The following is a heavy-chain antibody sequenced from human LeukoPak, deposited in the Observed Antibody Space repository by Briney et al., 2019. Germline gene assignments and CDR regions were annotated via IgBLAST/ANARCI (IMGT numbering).Heavy chain of an antibody. CDR2: IIPIFGTA. CDR1: GGTFSSYA. Sequence: GASVKVPCKASGGTFSSYAISWVRQAPGQGLEWMGGIIPIFGTANYAQKFQGRVTITTDESTSTAYMELSSLRSEDTAVYYCARARLYYDSSGYYYFSYFDYWGQGTLVTVSS. V-gene: IGHV1-69*05. CDR3: ARARLYYDSSGYYYFSYFDY. J-gene: IGHJ4*02. D-gene: IGHD3-22*01.